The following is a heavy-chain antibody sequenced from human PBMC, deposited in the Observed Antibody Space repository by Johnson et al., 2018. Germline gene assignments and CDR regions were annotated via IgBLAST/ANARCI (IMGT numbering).Heavy chain of an antibody. CDR3: AKAGYRSWDYMDV. Sequence: VQLVETGGGVVQPGRSLRLSCAASGFTFSSYAMHWVRQAPGKGLEWVAVISYDGSNKYYADSVKGRFTISRDNSKNTLYLQMNSLRAEDTAVYYCAKAGYRSWDYMDVWGKGTTVTGSS. J-gene: IGHJ6*03. V-gene: IGHV3-30-3*01. D-gene: IGHD5-18*01. CDR2: ISYDGSNK. CDR1: GFTFSSYA.